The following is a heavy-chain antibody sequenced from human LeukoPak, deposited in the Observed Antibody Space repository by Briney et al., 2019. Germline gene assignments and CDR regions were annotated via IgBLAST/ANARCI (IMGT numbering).Heavy chain of an antibody. Sequence: GGSLRLSCAASGFTFSSYAMHWVRQAPGKGLEWVGVISYDGSNKYYAASVKGRFIISKNNSKHMPYLQMTIPSADATVLYYCARETLLEAFDIWGQGTMVTVSS. CDR2: ISYDGSNK. CDR1: GFTFSSYA. J-gene: IGHJ3*02. V-gene: IGHV3-30-3*01. CDR3: ARETLLEAFDI.